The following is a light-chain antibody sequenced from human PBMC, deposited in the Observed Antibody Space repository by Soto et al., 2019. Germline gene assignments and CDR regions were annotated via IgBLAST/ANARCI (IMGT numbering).Light chain of an antibody. CDR3: CSYAGGRSPYV. CDR1: TSDVGSYDL. CDR2: EVS. J-gene: IGLJ1*01. V-gene: IGLV2-23*02. Sequence: QSALTQPASVSGSPGQSITISCTGTTSDVGSYDLVSWYQQHLGKAPKIMIYEVSKRPSGDSNRFSGSKSGNTASLTISGLQAEDEADYYCCSYAGGRSPYVFGTGTKVTVL.